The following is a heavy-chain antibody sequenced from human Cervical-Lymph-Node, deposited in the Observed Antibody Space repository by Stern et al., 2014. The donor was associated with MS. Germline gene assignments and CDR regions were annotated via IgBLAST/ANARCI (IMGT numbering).Heavy chain of an antibody. CDR3: AREGGNTAEYFQH. D-gene: IGHD4-23*01. CDR1: GFTFSSSG. Sequence: VQLVESGGGVVQPGRSLRLSCAASGFTFSSSGMHWVRPAPGKGLEWLAILWYDGSNRYYADSVKGRFTISRDNSKNTLYLQMNSLRAEDTAVYYCAREGGNTAEYFQHWGQGTLVTVSS. J-gene: IGHJ1*01. CDR2: LWYDGSNR. V-gene: IGHV3-33*01.